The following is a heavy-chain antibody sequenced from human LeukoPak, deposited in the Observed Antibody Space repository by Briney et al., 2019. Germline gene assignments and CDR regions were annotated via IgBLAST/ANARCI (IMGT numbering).Heavy chain of an antibody. J-gene: IGHJ4*02. V-gene: IGHV4-34*01. CDR2: INHSGST. D-gene: IGHD1-14*01. CDR1: GGSFSGYY. CDR3: ARENPNLKSSFDY. Sequence: SETLSLTCAVYGGSFSGYYWSWIRQPPGKGLEWIGEINHSGSTNYNPSLKSRVTISVDTSKNQFSLKLSSVTAADTAVYYRARENPNLKSSFDYWGQGTLVTVSS.